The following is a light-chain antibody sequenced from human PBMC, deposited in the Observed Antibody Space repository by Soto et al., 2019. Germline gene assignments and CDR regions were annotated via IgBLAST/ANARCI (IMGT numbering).Light chain of an antibody. CDR2: GAS. Sequence: EIVLTQSPGNLSLSPGERATLSCRASQSVSSNLAWYQQTPGQAPRLLIYGASTRATGIPARFSGSGSGTEFTLTISSLQSEDFAVYYCQQYNNWPPITFGQGTRREI. J-gene: IGKJ5*01. V-gene: IGKV3-15*01. CDR3: QQYNNWPPIT. CDR1: QSVSSN.